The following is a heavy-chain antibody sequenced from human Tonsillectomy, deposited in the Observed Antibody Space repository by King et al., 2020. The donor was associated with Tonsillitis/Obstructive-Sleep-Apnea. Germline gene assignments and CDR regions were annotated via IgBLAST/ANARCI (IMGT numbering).Heavy chain of an antibody. J-gene: IGHJ5*02. CDR3: ARDGGYGSGSYYRS. D-gene: IGHD3-10*01. CDR2: ISPIFGTA. CDR1: GGTFSSYA. V-gene: IGHV1-69*01. Sequence: VQLVESGAEVKKPGSSVKVSCKASGGTFSSYAISWVRQAPGQGLEWRGGISPIFGTANYAQKFEGRVTITADESTSTAYMELSSLRSEDTAVYYCARDGGYGSGSYYRSWGQGTLVTVSS.